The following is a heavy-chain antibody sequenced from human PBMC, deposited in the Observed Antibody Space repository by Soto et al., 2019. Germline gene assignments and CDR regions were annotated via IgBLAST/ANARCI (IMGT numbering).Heavy chain of an antibody. V-gene: IGHV1-8*01. Sequence: GASVKVSCKASGYTFTSYDINWVRQATGQGLEWMGWMNPNSGNTGYAQRFQGRVTMTRNTSISTAYMELSSLRSEDTAVYYSARAHCTNGVCYNFDYWGQGTLVTVSS. J-gene: IGHJ4*02. CDR2: MNPNSGNT. CDR1: GYTFTSYD. D-gene: IGHD2-8*01. CDR3: ARAHCTNGVCYNFDY.